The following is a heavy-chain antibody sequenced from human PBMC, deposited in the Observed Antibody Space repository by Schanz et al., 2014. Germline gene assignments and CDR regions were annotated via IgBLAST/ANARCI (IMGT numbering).Heavy chain of an antibody. J-gene: IGHJ4*02. CDR3: ARPRFDYGEVDY. Sequence: VQLLQFGGGVVQPGRSLRLSCAASGFTFSSYAMSWVRQAPGKGLEWVSAISGSGGSTYYADSVKGRFTISRDRFQNTLYLRMSSLRAEDTAVYYCARPRFDYGEVDYWGQGTLVTVSS. V-gene: IGHV3-23*01. CDR2: ISGSGGST. D-gene: IGHD4-17*01. CDR1: GFTFSSYA.